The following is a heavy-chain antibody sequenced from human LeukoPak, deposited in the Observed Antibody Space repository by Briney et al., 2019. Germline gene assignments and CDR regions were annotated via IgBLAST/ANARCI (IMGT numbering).Heavy chain of an antibody. CDR2: IWYDGSNK. CDR3: ARDQRVTAMVTGFDY. Sequence: GGSLLLSCAASGFTFSSYGMHWVRQAPGKGLEWVAVIWYDGSNKYYADSVKGRFTISRDNSKNTLYLQMNSLRAEDTAVYYCARDQRVTAMVTGFDYWGQGTLVTVSS. J-gene: IGHJ4*02. V-gene: IGHV3-33*01. CDR1: GFTFSSYG. D-gene: IGHD5-18*01.